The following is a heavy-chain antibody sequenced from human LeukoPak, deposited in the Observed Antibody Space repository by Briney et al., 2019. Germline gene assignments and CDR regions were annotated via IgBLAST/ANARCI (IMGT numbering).Heavy chain of an antibody. D-gene: IGHD1-26*01. CDR1: GYTFTSYA. Sequence: ASVKVSCKASGYTFTSYAFSWVRQAPGQGLEWMGWISAYNGNTNYAQKLQGRLSMTTDTSTRTAYMELRSLRSDDAAVYYCARVRSGNYYWDYWGQGTLVTVSS. V-gene: IGHV1-18*01. J-gene: IGHJ4*02. CDR3: ARVRSGNYYWDY. CDR2: ISAYNGNT.